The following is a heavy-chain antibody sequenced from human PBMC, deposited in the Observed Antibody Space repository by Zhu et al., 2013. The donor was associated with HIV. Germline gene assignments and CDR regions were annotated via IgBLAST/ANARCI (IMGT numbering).Heavy chain of an antibody. V-gene: IGHV1-69*06. J-gene: IGHJ4*02. CDR2: IIPIFGTA. D-gene: IGHD3-3*01. Sequence: QVQLVQSGAEVKKPGSSVKVSCKASGGTFSSYAISWVRQAPGQGLEWMGGIIPIFGTANYAQKFQGRVTITADKSTSTAYMELSSLRSEDTAVYYCARDGFSTIFGVVPLPRYFDYWGQGTLVTVSS. CDR3: ARDGFSTIFGVVPLPRYFDY. CDR1: GGTFSSYA.